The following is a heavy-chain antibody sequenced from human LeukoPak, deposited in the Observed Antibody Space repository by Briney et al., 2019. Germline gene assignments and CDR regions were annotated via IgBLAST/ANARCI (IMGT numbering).Heavy chain of an antibody. D-gene: IGHD3-16*01. CDR3: ARDWGNYYYYYMDV. Sequence: ASVKVSYKASGYTFTSYGSSWVRQAPGQGLECMGWISAYNGNTNYAQKLQGRVTMTTDTSTSTAYMELRSLRSDDTAVYYCARDWGNYYYYYMDVWGKGTTVTVSS. CDR1: GYTFTSYG. V-gene: IGHV1-18*01. J-gene: IGHJ6*03. CDR2: ISAYNGNT.